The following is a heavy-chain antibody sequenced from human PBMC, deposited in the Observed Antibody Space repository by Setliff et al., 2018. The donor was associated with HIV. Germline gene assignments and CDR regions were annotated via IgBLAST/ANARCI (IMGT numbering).Heavy chain of an antibody. D-gene: IGHD3-22*01. Sequence: GGSLRLSCAVSGFSVSSNYMGWVRQVPGKGLEWVSIIYSGGNTYYADSVKGRFTISKDNYKNTLHLQMNRLRVEDAAVYYCARGVEGYFDSSGYYFDYWGQGTLVTVSS. CDR1: GFSVSSNY. CDR2: IYSGGNT. V-gene: IGHV3-53*01. J-gene: IGHJ4*02. CDR3: ARGVEGYFDSSGYYFDY.